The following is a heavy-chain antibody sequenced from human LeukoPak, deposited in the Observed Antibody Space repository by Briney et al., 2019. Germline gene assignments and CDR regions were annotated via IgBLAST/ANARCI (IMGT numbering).Heavy chain of an antibody. J-gene: IGHJ1*01. CDR1: GGSISSYY. D-gene: IGHD4-17*01. V-gene: IGHV4-59*12. CDR2: IYYSGST. CDR3: ASRPGGYGDYYCQH. Sequence: PSETLSLTCTVSGGSISSYYWSWIRQPPGKGLEWIGYIYYSGSTNYNPSLKSRVTISVDTSKNQFSLKLSSVTAADTAVYYCASRPGGYGDYYCQHWGQGTLVTVSS.